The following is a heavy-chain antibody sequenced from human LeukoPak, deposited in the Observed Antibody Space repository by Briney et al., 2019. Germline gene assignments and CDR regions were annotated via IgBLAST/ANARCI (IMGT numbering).Heavy chain of an antibody. CDR1: GFTFSSYS. CDR3: ARELYRGYSGYDDSSGIY. D-gene: IGHD5-12*01. Sequence: KSGGSLRLSCAASGFTFSSYSMNWVRQAPGKGLEWVSSISSSSSYIYYADSVKGRFTISRDNAKNSLYLQMNSLRAEDTAVYYCARELYRGYSGYDDSSGIYWGQGTLVTVSS. J-gene: IGHJ4*02. V-gene: IGHV3-21*01. CDR2: ISSSSSYI.